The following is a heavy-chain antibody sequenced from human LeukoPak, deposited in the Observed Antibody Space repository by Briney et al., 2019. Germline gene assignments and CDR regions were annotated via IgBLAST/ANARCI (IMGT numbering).Heavy chain of an antibody. CDR1: GFTVSGYW. Sequence: GESLRLSCAASGFTVSGYWMHWVRKAPGEGLMWGSRINIDGNIINYADSVRGRFTLSKDNAKNTVYLQLTGLSAEDTAVYYCARGWGPYGWFDPWGQGTQVIVSS. D-gene: IGHD7-27*01. V-gene: IGHV3-74*01. CDR3: ARGWGPYGWFDP. J-gene: IGHJ5*02. CDR2: INIDGNII.